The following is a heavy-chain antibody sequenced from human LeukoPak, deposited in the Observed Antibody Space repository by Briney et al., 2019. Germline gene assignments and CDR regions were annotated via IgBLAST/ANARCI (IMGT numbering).Heavy chain of an antibody. Sequence: SETLSLTCTVSGYSISSGYYWGWIRQPPGKGLEWIGSIYHSGSTYYSPSLKSRVTISVDTSKNQFSLKLSSVTAADTAVYYCASWGSPEFDGYWGQGTLVTVSS. D-gene: IGHD3-16*01. J-gene: IGHJ4*02. V-gene: IGHV4-38-2*02. CDR3: ASWGSPEFDGY. CDR1: GYSISSGYY. CDR2: IYHSGST.